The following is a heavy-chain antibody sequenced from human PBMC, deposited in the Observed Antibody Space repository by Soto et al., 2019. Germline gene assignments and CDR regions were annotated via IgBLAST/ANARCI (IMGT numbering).Heavy chain of an antibody. CDR3: EGGLAWPDGSGDS. Sequence: QVQLVQSGAEVKKPGASVKVSCKASGYTFTSYGISWVRQAPGQGLEWMGWISAYNGNTNYAQKLQGRVTMTTDTSTSTGYMERRSLRSDDAAVYYCEGGLAWPDGSGDSWGQGTLVTVSS. J-gene: IGHJ4*02. D-gene: IGHD3-10*01. CDR1: GYTFTSYG. CDR2: ISAYNGNT. V-gene: IGHV1-18*01.